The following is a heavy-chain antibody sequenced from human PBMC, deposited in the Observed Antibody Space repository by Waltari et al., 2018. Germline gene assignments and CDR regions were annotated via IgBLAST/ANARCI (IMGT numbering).Heavy chain of an antibody. D-gene: IGHD1-20*01. J-gene: IGHJ3*02. CDR2: WSGSAALT. Sequence: EVQLLESGGGLVQPGGSLRLSCTASGFTFSNYDMNWVRQAPGRGLGLVSRWSGSAALTDYADSVKGRFIISRENSKNTLFLQMNSLRAEDTAIYYCAKDLTGWGAFDIWGQGTMVTVSS. CDR3: AKDLTGWGAFDI. V-gene: IGHV3-23*01. CDR1: GFTFSNYD.